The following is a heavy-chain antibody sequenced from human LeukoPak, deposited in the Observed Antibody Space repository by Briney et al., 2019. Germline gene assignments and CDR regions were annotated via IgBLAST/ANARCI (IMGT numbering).Heavy chain of an antibody. CDR2: IYTNGST. D-gene: IGHD2-2*01. V-gene: IGHV4-4*07. Sequence: SETLSLTCTVSGGSISSYYWSWIRQPAGKGLEWIGRIYTNGSTNYNPSLKSRVTMSVDTSKNQFSLKLSSVTAADTAVYYCARDRGSRRDCSSTSCLTGTGAYYYYYMDVWGKGTTVTVSS. CDR3: ARDRGSRRDCSSTSCLTGTGAYYYYYMDV. J-gene: IGHJ6*03. CDR1: GGSISSYY.